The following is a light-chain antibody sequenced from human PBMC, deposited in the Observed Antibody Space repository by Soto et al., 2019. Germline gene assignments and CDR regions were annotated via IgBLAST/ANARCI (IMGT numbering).Light chain of an antibody. J-gene: IGKJ2*01. Sequence: EIVLTQSPGTLSLSPGERATLSCRASQSFSSSYLVWYQQRPGQPPRLLMYGASSRAIGIPDRFSGSGSGADFTLTISRLEPEDFAVYYCQQYGGSPPTFGQGTKLQIK. CDR2: GAS. CDR1: QSFSSSY. CDR3: QQYGGSPPT. V-gene: IGKV3-20*01.